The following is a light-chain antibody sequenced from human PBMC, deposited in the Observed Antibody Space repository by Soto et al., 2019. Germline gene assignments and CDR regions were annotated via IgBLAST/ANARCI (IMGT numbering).Light chain of an antibody. J-gene: IGLJ2*01. V-gene: IGLV1-44*01. Sequence: QSVLRQPPSASGTPGQRVTISCSGRSSNIGSNIVNWYQQLPGTAPKLLIYSNDQRPSGVPDRFSGSKSGTSASLAISGLQSEDEADYYCSAWDASLNAVLFGGGTKLTVL. CDR3: SAWDASLNAVL. CDR2: SND. CDR1: SSNIGSNI.